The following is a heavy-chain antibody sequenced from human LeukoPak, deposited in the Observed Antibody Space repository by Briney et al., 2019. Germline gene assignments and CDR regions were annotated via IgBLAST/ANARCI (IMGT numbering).Heavy chain of an antibody. Sequence: GGSLTLPCAACGFTFSSYAMSWLRPAPGKGLEWVSAISGSDGSTYYADSVKGRFTISRDNSKNTLYLQMNSLRAEDTAVYYCAKDWSYDSSGYYVFDYWGQGTLVTVSS. CDR1: GFTFSSYA. D-gene: IGHD3-22*01. J-gene: IGHJ4*02. V-gene: IGHV3-23*01. CDR2: ISGSDGST. CDR3: AKDWSYDSSGYYVFDY.